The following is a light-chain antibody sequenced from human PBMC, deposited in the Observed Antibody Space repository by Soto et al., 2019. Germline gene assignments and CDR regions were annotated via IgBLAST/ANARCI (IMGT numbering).Light chain of an antibody. V-gene: IGLV1-40*01. CDR2: GNS. Sequence: QSVLAQPPSVSGARGQRVTMSCTGSSSNIGAGYDVHWYQQLPGTAPKLLIYGNSNRPSGVPDRFSGSKSGTSASLAITGLQAEDEADYYCQSYDSSDVVFGGGTQLTVL. CDR3: QSYDSSDVV. J-gene: IGLJ2*01. CDR1: SSNIGAGYD.